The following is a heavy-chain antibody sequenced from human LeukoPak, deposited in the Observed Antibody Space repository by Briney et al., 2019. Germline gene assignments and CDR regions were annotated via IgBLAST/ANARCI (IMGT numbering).Heavy chain of an antibody. V-gene: IGHV4-4*07. Sequence: PSETLSLTCTVSGGSISSYYWSWIRQPAGKGLEWIGRIYTSWSTNYNPSLKSRVTMSVDTSKNQFSLKLSSVTAADTAVYYCARELGYDYVLSDAFDIWGQGTMVTVSS. CDR3: ARELGYDYVLSDAFDI. CDR2: IYTSWST. D-gene: IGHD3-16*01. J-gene: IGHJ3*02. CDR1: GGSISSYY.